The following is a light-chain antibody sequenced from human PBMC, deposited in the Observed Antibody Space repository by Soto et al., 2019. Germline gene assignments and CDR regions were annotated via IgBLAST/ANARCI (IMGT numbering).Light chain of an antibody. J-gene: IGLJ1*01. Sequence: QSVLTQPASVSGSPGQSITISCTGTSSDVGGYNYVSWYQQHPGKAPKLMIYEVSNRPSGVSNRFSGSKSGNTASLTISGLQAEDEADYFCNSYRSSSTLVFGTGTKLTVL. CDR3: NSYRSSSTLV. V-gene: IGLV2-14*01. CDR2: EVS. CDR1: SSDVGGYNY.